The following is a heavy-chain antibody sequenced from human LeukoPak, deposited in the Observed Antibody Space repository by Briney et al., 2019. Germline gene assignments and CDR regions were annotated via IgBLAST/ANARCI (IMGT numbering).Heavy chain of an antibody. CDR1: GFTFSSYA. CDR2: ISGSGGST. CDR3: ANTGSRRVY. J-gene: IGHJ4*02. Sequence: GGSLRLSCAGSGFTFSSYAMSWVRQAPGKGLEWVSAISGSGGSTYYADSVKGRFTISRDNSQNPLCLQMNSLRAEDTAVYYCANTGSRRVYWGQGTMVTVSS. D-gene: IGHD1-26*01. V-gene: IGHV3-23*01.